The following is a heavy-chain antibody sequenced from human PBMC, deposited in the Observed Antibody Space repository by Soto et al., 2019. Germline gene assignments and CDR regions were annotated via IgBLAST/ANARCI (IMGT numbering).Heavy chain of an antibody. CDR1: GGSISSGAYY. CDR3: ARAIFGVVIVHRWLDS. J-gene: IGHJ5*01. Sequence: PSETRSLTCTVSGGSISSGAYYWCWIRQHPGKGLEWIGYIYYSGSTYYNPSLKSRVTISVDTSKNQFSLKLSSVTAADTAVYYCARAIFGVVIVHRWLDSWGQGTLVTVSS. CDR2: IYYSGST. V-gene: IGHV4-31*03. D-gene: IGHD3-3*01.